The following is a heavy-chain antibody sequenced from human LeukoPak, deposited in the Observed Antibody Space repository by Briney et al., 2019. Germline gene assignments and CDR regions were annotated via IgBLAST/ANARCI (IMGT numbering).Heavy chain of an antibody. CDR2: IKQDGSEK. J-gene: IGHJ4*02. Sequence: GGSLRLSCAASGFTFSNYWMSWVRQAPGKGLEWVANIKQDGSEKNYVDSVKGRFTISRDNAKNSLYLQMNSLRAEDTAVYYCARDYYDNSGYYSTYYFDYWGQGTLVTVSS. CDR3: ARDYYDNSGYYSTYYFDY. V-gene: IGHV3-7*01. D-gene: IGHD3-22*01. CDR1: GFTFSNYW.